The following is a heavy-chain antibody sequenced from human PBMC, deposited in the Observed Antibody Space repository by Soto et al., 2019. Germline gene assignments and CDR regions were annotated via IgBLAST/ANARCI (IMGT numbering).Heavy chain of an antibody. D-gene: IGHD3-9*01. V-gene: IGHV1-18*01. CDR2: ISAYNGNT. J-gene: IGHJ6*02. Sequence: QVQLVQSGAEVKKPGASVKVSCKASGYTFTSYGISWVRQAPGQGLEWMGWISAYNGNTNYAQKLQGRVTMTTDTSTSTAYMELRSLRSDDTAVYYCARDDYDITLGGWYYYGMDVWGQGTTVTVSS. CDR1: GYTFTSYG. CDR3: ARDDYDITLGGWYYYGMDV.